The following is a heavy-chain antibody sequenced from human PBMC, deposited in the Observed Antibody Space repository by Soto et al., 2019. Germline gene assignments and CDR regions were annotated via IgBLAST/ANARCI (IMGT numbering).Heavy chain of an antibody. D-gene: IGHD6-13*01. CDR1: GFTFSSYA. Sequence: VGSLRLSCAASGFTFSSYAMHWVRQAPGKGLEWVAVISYDGSNKYYADSVKGRFTISRDNSKNTLYLQMNSLRAEDTAVYYCASSRIAAAGMAYWGQGTLVTVSS. V-gene: IGHV3-30-3*01. CDR2: ISYDGSNK. J-gene: IGHJ4*02. CDR3: ASSRIAAAGMAY.